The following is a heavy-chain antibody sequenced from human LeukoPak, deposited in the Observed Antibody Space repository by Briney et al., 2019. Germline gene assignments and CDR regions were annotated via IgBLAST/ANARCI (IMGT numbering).Heavy chain of an antibody. D-gene: IGHD3-9*01. CDR1: GYTFTGYY. CDR2: INPNSGGT. J-gene: IGHJ4*02. Sequence: ASVKVSCKASGYTFTGYYMHWVRQAPGQGLEWMGWINPNSGGTNYAQKFQGRVTITADESTSTAYMELSSLRSEDTAVYHCARGASGLDWLLPLDYWGQGTLVTVSS. V-gene: IGHV1-2*02. CDR3: ARGASGLDWLLPLDY.